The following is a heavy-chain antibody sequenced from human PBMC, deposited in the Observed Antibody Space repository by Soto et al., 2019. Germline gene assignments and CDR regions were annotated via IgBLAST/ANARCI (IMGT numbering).Heavy chain of an antibody. Sequence: QVPLVQSGAEVKKPGASVKVSCKASGYTFTGYYMHWVRQAPGQGLEWMGWINPNSGGTNYAQKFQGRVTMTRDTSINTAYMELSRLRSDDTAVYYCARMLPLGYCSGGSCGNWGQGTLVTVSS. J-gene: IGHJ4*02. CDR3: ARMLPLGYCSGGSCGN. D-gene: IGHD2-15*01. V-gene: IGHV1-2*02. CDR2: INPNSGGT. CDR1: GYTFTGYY.